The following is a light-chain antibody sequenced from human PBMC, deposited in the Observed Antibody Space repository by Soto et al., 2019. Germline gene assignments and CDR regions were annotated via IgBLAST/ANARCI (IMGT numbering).Light chain of an antibody. J-gene: IGLJ2*01. CDR1: SCNVGAGYD. CDR2: ANN. Sequence: QSVLTQPASVSGAPGQWITISCTGSSCNVGAGYDVYWYQQLPGTAPRLLIYANNDRPSGVPDRFSGSKSGTSASLAITGLQAEDEADYYYQSYDNSQSGYVVFGGGTKLTVL. V-gene: IGLV1-40*01. CDR3: QSYDNSQSGYVV.